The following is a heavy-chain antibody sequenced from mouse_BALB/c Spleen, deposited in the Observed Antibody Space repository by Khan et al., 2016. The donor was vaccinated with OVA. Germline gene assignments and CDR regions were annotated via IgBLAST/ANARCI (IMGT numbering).Heavy chain of an antibody. V-gene: IGHV3-2*02. CDR1: GYSITSDYA. D-gene: IGHD2-14*01. CDR2: ISYSGST. Sequence: EVQLQESGPGLVKPSQSLSLTCTVTGYSITSDYAWNWIRQFPGNKLEWMGYISYSGSTRYNPSLKSRISITRDTSKNQFFLQLNSVTTEDTATYYGARDDYRLWYFDVWGAGTTVTVSS. CDR3: ARDDYRLWYFDV. J-gene: IGHJ1*01.